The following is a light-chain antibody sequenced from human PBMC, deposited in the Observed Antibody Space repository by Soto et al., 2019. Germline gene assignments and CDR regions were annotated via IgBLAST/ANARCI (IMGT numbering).Light chain of an antibody. Sequence: EIVLTQSPGTLSLSPGERATLSCRASQSVSSNYLAWYQQKPGQAPRLLIYASSNRATGIPDRFSGSASGTDFTLTIDRLEPEDFAVYYCQLYGISPHFGQGTRLEIK. J-gene: IGKJ5*01. CDR1: QSVSSNY. CDR2: ASS. CDR3: QLYGISPH. V-gene: IGKV3-20*01.